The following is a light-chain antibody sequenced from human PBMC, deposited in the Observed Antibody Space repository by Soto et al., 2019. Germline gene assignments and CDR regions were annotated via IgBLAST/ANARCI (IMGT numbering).Light chain of an antibody. J-gene: IGLJ2*01. V-gene: IGLV3-21*04. CDR3: QVWDSSSDPVV. Sequence: SYELTQPPSVSVAPGKTARITCGGNNIGSKSVHWYQQKPGQAPVLVIYYDSDRPSGIPERFSGSNSGNTATLTLSRVEAGDEADYYCQVWDSSSDPVVFGGGTKLTVL. CDR2: YDS. CDR1: NIGSKS.